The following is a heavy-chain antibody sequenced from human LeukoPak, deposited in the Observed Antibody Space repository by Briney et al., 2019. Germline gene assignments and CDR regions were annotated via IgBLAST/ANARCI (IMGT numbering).Heavy chain of an antibody. J-gene: IGHJ4*02. V-gene: IGHV4-31*02. CDR2: IYSSGST. Sequence: LRLSCAASGFTFSSYSMNWVRQLPGKGLEWIRYIYSSGSTYNPSLKSRVIISLDTSKNQFSLKLNSVTAADTAVYYCARGGKKTAMVTSWGQGTLVTVSS. CDR3: ARGGKKTAMVTS. CDR1: GFTFSSYS. D-gene: IGHD5-18*01.